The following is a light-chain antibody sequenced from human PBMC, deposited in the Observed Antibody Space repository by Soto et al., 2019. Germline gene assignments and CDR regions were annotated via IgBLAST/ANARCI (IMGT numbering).Light chain of an antibody. CDR3: QQYENLPYT. J-gene: IGKJ2*01. Sequence: DIQMTQSASSLSASVGDSVTITCQASQVISNYLNWYKQKPGKAPRLLIYDISTWEIGVPSRFSGSGSGTDFTFTITGLQPEEIATYYCQQYENLPYTFGQGTKLEI. CDR2: DIS. CDR1: QVISNY. V-gene: IGKV1-33*01.